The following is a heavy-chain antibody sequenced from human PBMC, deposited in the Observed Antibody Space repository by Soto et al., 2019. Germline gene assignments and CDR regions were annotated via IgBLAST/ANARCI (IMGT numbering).Heavy chain of an antibody. V-gene: IGHV3-33*01. CDR3: ARARLRWGNELGGLDY. CDR1: AFTFSSYG. Sequence: LRLSCAASAFTFSSYGMHWVRQAPGKGLEWVALIWYDGSKENYADSVKGRFTISRDNSKNTLYLQMNSLRAEDTAVYYCARARLRWGNELGGLDYWGQGTLVTVS. CDR2: IWYDGSKE. J-gene: IGHJ4*02. D-gene: IGHD4-17*01.